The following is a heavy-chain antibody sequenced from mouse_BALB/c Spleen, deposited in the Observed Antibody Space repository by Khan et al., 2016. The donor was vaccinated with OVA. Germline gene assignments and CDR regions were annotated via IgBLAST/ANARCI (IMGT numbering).Heavy chain of an antibody. CDR2: ISYSGNT. CDR1: GYSITSDYA. J-gene: IGHJ2*02. V-gene: IGHV3-2*02. CDR3: ARVYGGDFDY. D-gene: IGHD1-1*01. Sequence: EVQLQESGPGLVKPSQSLSLTCTVTGYSITSDYAWNWIRQFPGNKLEWMGFISYSGNTKYNPSLKSRFSITRDTSKNQFFLQFNSVTTEDTATYYCARVYGGDFDYWGQGTSLTVSS.